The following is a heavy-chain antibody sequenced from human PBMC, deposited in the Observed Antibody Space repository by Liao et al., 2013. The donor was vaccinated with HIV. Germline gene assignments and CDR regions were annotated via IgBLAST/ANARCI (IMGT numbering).Heavy chain of an antibody. CDR1: GVSITSGAYS. D-gene: IGHD2-8*01. V-gene: IGHV4-30-2*01. J-gene: IGHJ3*02. CDR2: IYHTGNT. Sequence: QLQLQESGSGLVKPSQTLSLTCGVSGVSITSGAYSWGWIRQPPGKGLEWIGYIYHTGNTFYNLSLGSRVTILLDRSKNRFSLKLTSVTAADTAVYYCARGVFRGDSFDIWGHGTKVTVSS. CDR3: ARGVFRGDSFDI.